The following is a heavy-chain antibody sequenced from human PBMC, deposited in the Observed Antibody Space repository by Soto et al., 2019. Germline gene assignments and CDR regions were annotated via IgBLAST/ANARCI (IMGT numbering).Heavy chain of an antibody. CDR2: MNPNSGNT. CDR3: ARGHYDFWSGTIGYMDV. V-gene: IGHV1-8*01. D-gene: IGHD3-3*01. J-gene: IGHJ6*03. Sequence: QVQLVQSGAEVKKPGASVKVSCKASGYTFTSYDINWVRQATGQGLEWMGWMNPNSGNTGYAQKFQGRVTMTRNISISTAYMELSSLRSEDTAVYYCARGHYDFWSGTIGYMDVWGKGTTVTVSS. CDR1: GYTFTSYD.